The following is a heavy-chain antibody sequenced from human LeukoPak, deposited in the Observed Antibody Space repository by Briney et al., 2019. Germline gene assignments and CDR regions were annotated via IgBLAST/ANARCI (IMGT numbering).Heavy chain of an antibody. D-gene: IGHD1-14*01. CDR1: GGTFSSYA. J-gene: IGHJ6*03. Sequence: SVKVSCKASGGTFSSYAFNWVRQAPGQGLEWMGGIIPFFDTTNYAQRFQGRVTITADESTSTVYMEVSSLRSEDTAVNYCARDRGEPYYYMDVWGRGTTVTVSS. V-gene: IGHV1-69*13. CDR2: IIPFFDTT. CDR3: ARDRGEPYYYMDV.